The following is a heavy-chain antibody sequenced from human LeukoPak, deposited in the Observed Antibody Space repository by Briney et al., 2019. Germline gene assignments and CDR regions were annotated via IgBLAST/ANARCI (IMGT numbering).Heavy chain of an antibody. CDR3: ARDRGSLRYYFDY. CDR2: TYFRSRWYN. CDR1: GDSVSSNSAS. J-gene: IGHJ4*02. Sequence: SQTLSLTCALSGDSVSSNSASWTWLRQSPSRGLEWLGRTYFRSRWYNDYAVSVKSRITINPDTSKNQFSLQLNSVTPEDTAVYYCARDRGSLRYYFDYWGQGTLVTVSS. V-gene: IGHV6-1*01. D-gene: IGHD1-26*01.